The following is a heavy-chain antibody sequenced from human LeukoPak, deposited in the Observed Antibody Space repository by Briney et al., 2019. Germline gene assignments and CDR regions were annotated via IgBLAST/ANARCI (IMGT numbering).Heavy chain of an antibody. Sequence: GGSLTRSCAASGFTFNNFEMNWVRQAPGKGLEWVSYVSGSGDEIRYGDSVKGRFTISRDNAKSSLYLQMDSLRAEDTAVYYCATKVPGSSHFSSWGQGTLVTVSS. CDR1: GFTFNNFE. CDR2: VSGSGDEI. J-gene: IGHJ4*02. D-gene: IGHD4/OR15-4a*01. V-gene: IGHV3-48*03. CDR3: ATKVPGSSHFSS.